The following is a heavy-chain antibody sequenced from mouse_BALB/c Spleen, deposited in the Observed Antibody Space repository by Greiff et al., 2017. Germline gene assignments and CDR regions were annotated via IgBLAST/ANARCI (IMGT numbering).Heavy chain of an antibody. CDR2: ISNGGGST. D-gene: IGHD1-1*01. V-gene: IGHV5-12-2*01. CDR3: ARHRYYGSSYEDYFDY. J-gene: IGHJ2*01. CDR1: GFTFSSYT. Sequence: EVKLVESGGGLVQPGGSLKLSCAASGFTFSSYTMSWVRQTPEKRLEWVAYISNGGGSTYYPDTVKGRFTISRDNAKNTLYLQMSSLKSEDTAMYYCARHRYYGSSYEDYFDYWGQGTTLTVSS.